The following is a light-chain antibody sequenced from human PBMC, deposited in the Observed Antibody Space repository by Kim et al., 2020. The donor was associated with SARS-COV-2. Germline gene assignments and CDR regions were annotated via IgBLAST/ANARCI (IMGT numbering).Light chain of an antibody. Sequence: QSALTQPPSVSGSPGQSVTISCTGTSSDIGIYNRVSWYQQAPGTAPKLLIYEVNNRPSGVPDRFSGSKSGNTASLTISGLQAEDEADYYCSSHTTSSIWVFGGGTQLTV. CDR1: SSDIGIYNR. CDR3: SSHTTSSIWV. V-gene: IGLV2-18*02. CDR2: EVN. J-gene: IGLJ3*02.